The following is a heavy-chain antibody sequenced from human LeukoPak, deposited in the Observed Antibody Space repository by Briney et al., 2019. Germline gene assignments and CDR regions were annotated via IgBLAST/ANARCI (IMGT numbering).Heavy chain of an antibody. CDR2: IRYVGINK. CDR3: AKEGDYYGSGSHRDAFDI. D-gene: IGHD3-10*01. V-gene: IGHV3-30*02. J-gene: IGHJ3*02. CDR1: GFTFSSYA. Sequence: GGSLRLSCAASGFTFSSYAMSWVRQAPGKGLEWVSFIRYVGINKYYADSVKGRFTISRDNSKNTLYLQMNSLRPEDTALYYCAKEGDYYGSGSHRDAFDIWGQGTMVTVSS.